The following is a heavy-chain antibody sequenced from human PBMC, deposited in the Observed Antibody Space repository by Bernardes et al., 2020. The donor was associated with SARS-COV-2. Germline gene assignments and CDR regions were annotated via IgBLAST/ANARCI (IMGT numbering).Heavy chain of an antibody. Sequence: ASVKVSCKASGYTFTSYYMHWVRQAPGQGLEWMGIINPSGGSTSYAQKFQGRVTMTRDTSTSTVYMELSSLRSEDTAVYYCAREKLQNYYGDYADYWGQGILVTVSS. D-gene: IGHD4-17*01. CDR3: AREKLQNYYGDYADY. V-gene: IGHV1-46*01. J-gene: IGHJ4*02. CDR2: INPSGGST. CDR1: GYTFTSYY.